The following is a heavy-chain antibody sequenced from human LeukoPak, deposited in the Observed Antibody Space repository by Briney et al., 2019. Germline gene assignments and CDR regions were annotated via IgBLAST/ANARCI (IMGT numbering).Heavy chain of an antibody. CDR2: VYSSGGT. CDR3: ARAISANFFDY. CDR1: GGSITGYY. Sequence: KASETLSLTCSVSGGSITGYYWSWIRQPPGKGLEWIGYVYSSGGTNYLSSLKSRVTMSIDMSKNQFSLRLTAVTAADTAFYYCARAISANFFDYWGQGTLVTVSS. V-gene: IGHV4-59*01. D-gene: IGHD3-9*01. J-gene: IGHJ4*02.